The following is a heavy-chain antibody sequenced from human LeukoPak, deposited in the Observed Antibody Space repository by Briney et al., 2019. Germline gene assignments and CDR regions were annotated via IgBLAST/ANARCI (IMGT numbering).Heavy chain of an antibody. J-gene: IGHJ6*02. D-gene: IGHD3-10*01. V-gene: IGHV3-11*01. Sequence: GGSLRLSCAAPEFTFSDYQMNWIRQAPGKGLEWVSYISSSGTVIYYADSVKGRFTISRDNAKNSLYLQMNSLRAEDTAVYYCAGGRYYYGSWYMDVWGQGTTVTVSS. CDR2: ISSSGTVI. CDR1: EFTFSDYQ. CDR3: AGGRYYYGSWYMDV.